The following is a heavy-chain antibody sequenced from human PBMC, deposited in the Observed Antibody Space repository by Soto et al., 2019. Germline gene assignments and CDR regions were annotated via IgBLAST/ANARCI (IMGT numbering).Heavy chain of an antibody. J-gene: IGHJ4*02. CDR2: INQDATRQ. D-gene: IGHD3-10*01. V-gene: IGHV3-7*03. CDR3: AKVGLFDGNKPITFEF. Sequence: GGSLRLSCAASGFSFSSYWMSWVRQAPGRGLEWVANINQDATRQSYVDSVEGQFSISRDNAKNSLYLPMNSLRVEETAVYYCAKVGLFDGNKPITFEFWGQGTLVTVSS. CDR1: GFSFSSYW.